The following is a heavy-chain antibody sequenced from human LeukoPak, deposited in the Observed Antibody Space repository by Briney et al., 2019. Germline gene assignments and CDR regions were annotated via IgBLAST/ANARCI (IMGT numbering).Heavy chain of an antibody. J-gene: IGHJ6*03. CDR2: IIPIFGTA. CDR1: GGTFSSYA. V-gene: IGHV1-69*13. CDR3: ARVGSTSAYSGSYYYYYYMDV. D-gene: IGHD1-26*01. Sequence: GASVKVSSKASGGTFSSYAISWVRQAPGQGLEWMGGIIPIFGTANYAQKFQGRVTITADESTSTAYMELSSLRSEDTAVYYCARVGSTSAYSGSYYYYYYMDVWGKGTTVTISS.